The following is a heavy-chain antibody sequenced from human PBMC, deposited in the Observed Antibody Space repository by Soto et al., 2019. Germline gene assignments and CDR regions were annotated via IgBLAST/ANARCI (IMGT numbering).Heavy chain of an antibody. CDR1: GGSLSSYY. J-gene: IGHJ4*02. CDR3: ARNWPPNGYSSGWFHFDY. Sequence: QVQLQESGPGLLKPSATLSLTCSVSGGSLSSYYWSWIRQPPGKGLEWIGYIYYSGSTKYNPSLERRGRISVEATNNQFSLKLTSVTAADTAVYYCARNWPPNGYSSGWFHFDYWGQGAPVTVSS. D-gene: IGHD6-19*01. CDR2: IYYSGST. V-gene: IGHV4-59*01.